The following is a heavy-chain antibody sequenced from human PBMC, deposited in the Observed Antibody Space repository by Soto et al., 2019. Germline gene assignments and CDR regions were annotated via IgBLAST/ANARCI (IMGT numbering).Heavy chain of an antibody. D-gene: IGHD6-6*01. J-gene: IGHJ6*02. Sequence: GGSLRLSCAASWFTFRSYDIHWVRPATGKGLEWVSAIGTAGDTYYPGSVKGRFTISRENAKNSLYLQMNSLRAEDTAVYYCARWHSSSSGAYYYYYGMDVWGQGTTVTVSS. V-gene: IGHV3-13*01. CDR3: ARWHSSSSGAYYYYYGMDV. CDR1: WFTFRSYD. CDR2: IGTAGDT.